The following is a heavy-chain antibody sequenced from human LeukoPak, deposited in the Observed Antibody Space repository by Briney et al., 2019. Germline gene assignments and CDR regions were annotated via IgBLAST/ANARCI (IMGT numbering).Heavy chain of an antibody. J-gene: IGHJ3*02. CDR2: FDPEDGET. D-gene: IGHD3-10*01. V-gene: IGHV1-24*01. CDR3: ATEGTSASPAPAVFDI. Sequence: ASVKVSCKVSGYTLTELSMHWVRQAPGKGLEWMGGFDPEDGETIYAQKFQGRVTMTEDTSTDTAYIELSSLRSEDTAVYYCATEGTSASPAPAVFDIWGQGTMVTVSS. CDR1: GYTLTELS.